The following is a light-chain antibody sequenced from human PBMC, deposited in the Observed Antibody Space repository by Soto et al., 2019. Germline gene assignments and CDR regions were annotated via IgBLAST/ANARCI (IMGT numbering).Light chain of an antibody. CDR2: NTS. Sequence: QAVVTQEPSLTVSPGGTVTLTCASSTGTVTSGFYPSWFQQKPGQAPRALIYNTSNKHSWTPARFSGSLLVGKAALTLSGVQPEDEAEYYCLLYYGGAYVFGTGTKLTVL. CDR3: LLYYGGAYV. V-gene: IGLV7-43*01. CDR1: TGTVTSGFY. J-gene: IGLJ1*01.